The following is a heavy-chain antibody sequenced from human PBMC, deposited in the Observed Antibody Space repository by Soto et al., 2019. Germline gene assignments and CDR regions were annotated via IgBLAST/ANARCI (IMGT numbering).Heavy chain of an antibody. Sequence: GASVKVSCKTSGYTFTSYYIHWVRQAPVQGLQWMGWMNPNSGVTSYAQKFQDRVTMTRDTSLDTAYMYLDTLNSGDTAVYYCARVGVLPRELVAWGHGTLVTGSS. CDR3: ARVGVLPRELVA. J-gene: IGHJ5*01. D-gene: IGHD1-7*01. V-gene: IGHV1-2*02. CDR1: GYTFTSYY. CDR2: MNPNSGVT.